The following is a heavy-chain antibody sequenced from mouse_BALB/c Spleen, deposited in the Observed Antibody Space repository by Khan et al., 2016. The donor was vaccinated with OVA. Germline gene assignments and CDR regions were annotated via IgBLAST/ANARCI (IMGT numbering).Heavy chain of an antibody. V-gene: IGHV5-12-2*01. J-gene: IGHJ2*01. Sequence: EVELVESGGGLVQPGGSLKLSCAASGFTFSSYIMSWVRQTPEKRLEWVAYISNGGGSTYYLDTVKGRFTISRDNAKNTLYLQMRSLKSEDTAMYYCARHGNYVSFDYWGQGTTLTVSS. CDR1: GFTFSSYI. D-gene: IGHD2-1*01. CDR3: ARHGNYVSFDY. CDR2: ISNGGGST.